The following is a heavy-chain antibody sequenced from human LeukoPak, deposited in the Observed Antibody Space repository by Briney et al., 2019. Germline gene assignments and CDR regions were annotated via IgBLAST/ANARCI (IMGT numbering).Heavy chain of an antibody. Sequence: GGSLRLSFPAPGFTFSSYAMSWVGQAPGKGLEWVSAIVGSGGSTYYADSVKGRSTISRDNSKNTLYLQMNSLRVEDTAVYCCAKGHISRFDYWGQGTLVTVSS. J-gene: IGHJ4*02. CDR1: GFTFSSYA. CDR3: AKGHISRFDY. CDR2: IVGSGGST. D-gene: IGHD2-21*01. V-gene: IGHV3-23*01.